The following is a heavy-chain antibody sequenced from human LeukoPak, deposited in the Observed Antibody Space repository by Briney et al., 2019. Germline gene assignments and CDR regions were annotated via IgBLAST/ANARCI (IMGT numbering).Heavy chain of an antibody. D-gene: IGHD2-15*01. CDR2: ISWNSGSI. Sequence: GGSLRLSCAASGFTFDDYAMHWVRQAPGKGLEWVSGISWNSGSIGYADSVKGRFTISRDNAKNSLYLQMNSLRAEDTALYYCAKAVRSGEDFDYWGQGTLVTVSS. CDR1: GFTFDDYA. V-gene: IGHV3-9*01. J-gene: IGHJ4*02. CDR3: AKAVRSGEDFDY.